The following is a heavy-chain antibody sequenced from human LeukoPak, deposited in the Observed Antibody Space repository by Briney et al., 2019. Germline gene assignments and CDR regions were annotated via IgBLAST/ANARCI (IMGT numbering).Heavy chain of an antibody. CDR2: IYYSGST. CDR3: ARQLSSYSSSWSYNWFDP. Sequence: SETLSLTCTVSGGSISSYYWSWIRQPPGKGLEWIGNIYYSGSTNYNPSLKSRVTISVDTSKNQFSLKLSSVTAADTAVYYCARQLSSYSSSWSYNWFDPWGQGTLVTVSS. D-gene: IGHD6-13*01. J-gene: IGHJ5*02. CDR1: GGSISSYY. V-gene: IGHV4-59*08.